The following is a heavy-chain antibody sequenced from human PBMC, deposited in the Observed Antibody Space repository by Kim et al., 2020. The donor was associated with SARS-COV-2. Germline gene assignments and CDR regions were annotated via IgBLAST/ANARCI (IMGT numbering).Heavy chain of an antibody. Sequence: GGSLRLSCAASGFTVSSNYMSWVRQAPGKGLEWVSVIYSGGSTYYADSVKGRFTISRDNSKNTLYLQMNSLRAEDTAVYYCAREARYCSGGSCYQAPFWYFDLWGRGTLVTVSS. D-gene: IGHD2-15*01. CDR2: IYSGGST. J-gene: IGHJ2*01. CDR3: AREARYCSGGSCYQAPFWYFDL. CDR1: GFTVSSNY. V-gene: IGHV3-53*01.